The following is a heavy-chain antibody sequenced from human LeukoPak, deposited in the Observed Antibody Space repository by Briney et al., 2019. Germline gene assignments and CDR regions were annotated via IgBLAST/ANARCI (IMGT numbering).Heavy chain of an antibody. Sequence: PGGSLRLSCAASGFTFSSYWMSWVRQAPVKGLEWVANIKQDGSEKYYVDSVKGRFTISRDNAKNSLYLQMNSLRAEDTAVYYCARDLCSSTSCDSGMDVWGQGTTVTVSS. CDR1: GFTFSSYW. J-gene: IGHJ6*02. CDR3: ARDLCSSTSCDSGMDV. D-gene: IGHD2-2*01. CDR2: IKQDGSEK. V-gene: IGHV3-7*01.